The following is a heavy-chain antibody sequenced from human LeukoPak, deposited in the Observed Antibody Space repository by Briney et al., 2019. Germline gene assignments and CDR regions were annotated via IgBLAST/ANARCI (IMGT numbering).Heavy chain of an antibody. CDR2: ISSSSSYI. CDR3: AKDLGSAITSALALDV. Sequence: GGSLRLSCAASGFTFSSYSMNWVRQAPGKGLEWVSSISSSSSYIYYADSVKGRFTISRDNRKNLLHLQMNSLRPDDSAVYYCAKDLGSAITSALALDVWGQGTTVTVSS. V-gene: IGHV3-21*04. J-gene: IGHJ6*02. D-gene: IGHD2-15*01. CDR1: GFTFSSYS.